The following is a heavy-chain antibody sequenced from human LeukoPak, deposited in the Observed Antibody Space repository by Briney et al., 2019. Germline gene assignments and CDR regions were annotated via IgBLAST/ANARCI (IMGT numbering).Heavy chain of an antibody. J-gene: IGHJ4*02. CDR3: AKARSHSGYEPFDD. CDR2: IQYDGSNK. Sequence: PGGSLRLSCAASGLSFSSYGMHWVRQAAGKGLEWVAFIQYDGSNKFYADSVKGRFTISRDNSKNTLYLQMNSLRPEDTAIYYCAKARSHSGYEPFDDWGQGTLVTVSS. CDR1: GLSFSSYG. D-gene: IGHD5-12*01. V-gene: IGHV3-30*02.